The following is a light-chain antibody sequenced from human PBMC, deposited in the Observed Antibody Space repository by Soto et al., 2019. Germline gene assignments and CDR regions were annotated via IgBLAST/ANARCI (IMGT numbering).Light chain of an antibody. CDR1: QSISSY. V-gene: IGKV1-27*01. J-gene: IGKJ4*01. CDR3: QKYDHAPLT. Sequence: DIQRTQSPSSLSASVGDRVTITCRASQSISSYLNWYQQKPGKAPKLLIYAASTLQSGVPSRFSGSGSGPDFTLTISSLQPEDVATYYCQKYDHAPLTFGGGTKVDIK. CDR2: AAS.